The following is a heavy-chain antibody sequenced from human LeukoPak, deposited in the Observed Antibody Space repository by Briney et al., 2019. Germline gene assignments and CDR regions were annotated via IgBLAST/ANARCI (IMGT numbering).Heavy chain of an antibody. CDR3: ARMGPYSRHCFDY. Sequence: GGSLRLSCAASGFTFSSYEMNWVRQAPGKGLEWVSYISSSGSTIYYADSVKGRFTISRDNAKNSLYLQMNSLRAEDTAVYYCARMGPYSRHCFDYWGQGTLVTVSS. CDR1: GFTFSSYE. CDR2: ISSSGSTI. D-gene: IGHD4-11*01. V-gene: IGHV3-48*03. J-gene: IGHJ4*02.